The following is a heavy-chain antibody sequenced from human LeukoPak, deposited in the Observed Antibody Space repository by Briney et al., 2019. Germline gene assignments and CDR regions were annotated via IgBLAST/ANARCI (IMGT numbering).Heavy chain of an antibody. D-gene: IGHD3-22*01. J-gene: IGHJ4*02. CDR2: IKQDGSEK. Sequence: PGGSLRLSCAASGFTFSSYWMSWVRQAPGKGLEWVANIKQDGSEKYYVDSVKGGFTISRDNAKNSLHLQMNSLRAEDTAVYYCARASLYYYDSSGYLTWGQGTLVTVSS. CDR1: GFTFSSYW. CDR3: ARASLYYYDSSGYLT. V-gene: IGHV3-7*01.